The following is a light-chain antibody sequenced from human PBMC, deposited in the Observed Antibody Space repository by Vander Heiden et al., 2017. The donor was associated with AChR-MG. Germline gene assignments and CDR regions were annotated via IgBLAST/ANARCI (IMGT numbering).Light chain of an antibody. J-gene: IGKJ4*01. Sequence: EIVLTQSPATLSLSPGERPTLSCRASQSISNYLAWYQQKPGQAPRPLIYDASNRATGVPARFSGSGSGTDFTLTISSLGPEDFAVYYCQQRSAWPPTFGGGTKVEI. CDR2: DAS. V-gene: IGKV3-11*01. CDR3: QQRSAWPPT. CDR1: QSISNY.